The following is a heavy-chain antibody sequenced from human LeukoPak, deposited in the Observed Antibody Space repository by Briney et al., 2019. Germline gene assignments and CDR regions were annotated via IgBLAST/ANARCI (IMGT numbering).Heavy chain of an antibody. Sequence: PGGFLRLSCAASGFTFSSYAMSWVRQAPGKGLEWVSAISGSGGSTYYADSVKGRFTISRDNSKNTLYLQMNSLRAEDTAVYYCAKVHSSGWYGGEAFDIWGQGTMVTVSS. CDR2: ISGSGGST. J-gene: IGHJ3*02. V-gene: IGHV3-23*01. CDR3: AKVHSSGWYGGEAFDI. CDR1: GFTFSSYA. D-gene: IGHD6-19*01.